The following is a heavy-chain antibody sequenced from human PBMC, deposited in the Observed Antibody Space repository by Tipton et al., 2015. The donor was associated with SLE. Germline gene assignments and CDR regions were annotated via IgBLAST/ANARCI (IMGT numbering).Heavy chain of an antibody. CDR1: GFSFSSYS. CDR2: SRNKANSYTT. J-gene: IGHJ4*02. V-gene: IGHV3-72*01. CDR3: ASGLLTDFDY. Sequence: GSLRLSCAASGFSFSSYSMNWVRQAPGKGLEWVGRSRNKANSYTTEYAASVKGRFTISRDDSKNSLYLQMNSLRAEDTAVYYCASGLLTDFDYWGQGPLVTVSS. D-gene: IGHD3-9*01.